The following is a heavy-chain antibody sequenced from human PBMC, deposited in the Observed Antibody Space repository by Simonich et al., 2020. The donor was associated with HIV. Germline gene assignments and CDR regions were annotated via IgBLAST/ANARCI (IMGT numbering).Heavy chain of an antibody. D-gene: IGHD2-2*01. V-gene: IGHV3-21*01. CDR2: ISSSSSYI. Sequence: EVQLVESGGGLVKPGGSLRLSCAASGFTFSSYSMNWVRQAPGKGLEWVSSISSSSSYIYYADSVKGRFTISRDNAKNSLYLKMNSLRAEDTAVYYCARDGRKGSSTSCSDYWGQGTWSPSPQ. CDR3: ARDGRKGSSTSCSDY. CDR1: GFTFSSYS. J-gene: IGHJ4*02.